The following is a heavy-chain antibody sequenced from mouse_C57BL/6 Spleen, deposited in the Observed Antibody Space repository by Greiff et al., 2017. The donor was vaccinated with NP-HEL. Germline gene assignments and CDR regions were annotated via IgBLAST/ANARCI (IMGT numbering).Heavy chain of an antibody. D-gene: IGHD1-1*01. Sequence: VQLQQSGGDLVKPGGSLKLSCAASGFTFSSYGMSWVRQTPDKRLEWVATISSGGSYTYYPDSVKGRFTISRDNAKNTLYLQMSSLKSEDTAMYYCARPAVVPSYWYFDVWGTGTTVTVSS. CDR1: GFTFSSYG. V-gene: IGHV5-6*01. J-gene: IGHJ1*03. CDR3: ARPAVVPSYWYFDV. CDR2: ISSGGSYT.